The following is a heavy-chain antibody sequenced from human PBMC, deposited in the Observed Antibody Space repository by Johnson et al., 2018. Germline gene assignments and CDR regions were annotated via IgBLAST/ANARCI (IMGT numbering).Heavy chain of an antibody. CDR2: ISSDGRNT. J-gene: IGHJ1*01. Sequence: QVQLVQSGGGAVQXGRSLRLSCVASGFTFGDFVMYWVRQAPGKGLEWVTAISSDGRNTYYADSVRGRFTISRDNAKNTLHLQMNSLRPEDTAVYYCARDKAPYYFDWYFQFWGQGTLVTVSS. CDR1: GFTFGDFV. V-gene: IGHV3-30*03. CDR3: ARDKAPYYFDWYFQF. D-gene: IGHD3-22*01.